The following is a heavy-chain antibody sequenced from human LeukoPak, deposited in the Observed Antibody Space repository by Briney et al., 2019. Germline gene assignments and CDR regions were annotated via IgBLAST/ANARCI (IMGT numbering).Heavy chain of an antibody. J-gene: IGHJ4*02. CDR2: ISSSGSTI. CDR3: ARDERSIQFNY. D-gene: IGHD2-21*01. CDR1: GFTFSSYE. V-gene: IGHV3-48*03. Sequence: QAGGSLRLSCAASGFTFSSYEMNWVRQAPGKGLEWGSYISSSGSTIYYADSVKGRFTISRDNSKSTLYLQLNSLRAEDTAIYYCARDERSIQFNYWGQGTLVTVSS.